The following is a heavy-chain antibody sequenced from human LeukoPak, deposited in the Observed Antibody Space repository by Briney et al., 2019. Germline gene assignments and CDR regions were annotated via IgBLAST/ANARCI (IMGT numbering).Heavy chain of an antibody. J-gene: IGHJ6*02. CDR3: ARDSVVRGVISYYYYGMDV. V-gene: IGHV3-21*01. CDR1: GFTFSSYS. CDR2: ISSSSSYI. Sequence: GGSLRLSCAASGFTFSSYSMNWVRQAPGKGLEWVSSISSSSSYIYYADSVKGRFTISRDNAKNSLYLQMNSLRAEDTAVYYCARDSVVRGVISYYYYGMDVWGQGTTVTVSS. D-gene: IGHD3-10*01.